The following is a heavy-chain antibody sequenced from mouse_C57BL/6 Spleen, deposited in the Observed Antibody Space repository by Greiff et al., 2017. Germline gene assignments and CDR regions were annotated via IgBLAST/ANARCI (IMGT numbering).Heavy chain of an antibody. CDR1: GYTFTSYW. D-gene: IGHD1-1*01. V-gene: IGHV1-72*01. CDR3: ARRIITTVVADYAMDY. Sequence: QVQLQQPGAELVKPGASVKLSCKASGYTFTSYWMHWVKQRPGRGLEWIGRIDPNSGGTKYNEKFKSKATLTVDKPSSTAYMQLSSLTSEDSAVYYCARRIITTVVADYAMDYWGQGTSVTVSS. CDR2: IDPNSGGT. J-gene: IGHJ4*01.